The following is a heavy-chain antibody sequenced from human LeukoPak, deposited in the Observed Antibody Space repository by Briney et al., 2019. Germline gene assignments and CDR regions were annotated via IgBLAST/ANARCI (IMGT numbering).Heavy chain of an antibody. Sequence: ASVKVSCKASGGTFSNYAISWVRQAPGQGLEWMGRIIPFLDIADYAQRFQGRVTITADKSTSTAYMELSSLRSEDTAVYYCASGEGCSSNSRTLDYWGQGTLVTVSS. CDR1: GGTFSNYA. V-gene: IGHV1-69*04. D-gene: IGHD2-2*01. CDR3: ASGEGCSSNSRTLDY. CDR2: IIPFLDIA. J-gene: IGHJ4*02.